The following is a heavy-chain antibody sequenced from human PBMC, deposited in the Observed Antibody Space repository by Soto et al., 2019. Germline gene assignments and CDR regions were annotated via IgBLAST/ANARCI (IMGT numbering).Heavy chain of an antibody. D-gene: IGHD5-18*01. V-gene: IGHV3-33*01. J-gene: IGHJ6*02. CDR3: ATLPKDTAMVPYYYYGMDV. Sequence: GGSLRLSCAASGFTFSSYGMHWVRQAPGKGLDLLSVIWYDGSNKYYVDSVKGRFTISRDNSKNTLYLQMNSLRAEDTAVYYCATLPKDTAMVPYYYYGMDVWGQGTTVTVSS. CDR2: IWYDGSNK. CDR1: GFTFSSYG.